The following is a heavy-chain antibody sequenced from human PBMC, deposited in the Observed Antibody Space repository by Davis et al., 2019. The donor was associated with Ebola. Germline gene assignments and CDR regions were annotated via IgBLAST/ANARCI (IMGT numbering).Heavy chain of an antibody. CDR1: GGSISSYY. CDR3: AISPLDSWFDP. CDR2: IYYSGST. Sequence: PSETLSLTCTVSGGSISSYYWSWIRQPPGKGLEWIGYIYYSGSTNYNPSLKSRVTISVDTSKNQFSLKLSSVTAADTAVYYCAISPLDSWFDPWGQGTLVTVSS. J-gene: IGHJ5*02. D-gene: IGHD2-2*03. V-gene: IGHV4-59*01.